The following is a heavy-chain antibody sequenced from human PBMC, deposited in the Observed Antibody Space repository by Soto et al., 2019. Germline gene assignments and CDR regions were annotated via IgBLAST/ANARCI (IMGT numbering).Heavy chain of an antibody. J-gene: IGHJ6*03. D-gene: IGHD3-3*02. V-gene: IGHV1-69*02. Sequence: SVKVSCKASGGTFSSYTISWVRQAPGQGLEWMGRITPILGIANYAQKFQGRVTITADKSTSTAYMELSSLRSEDTAVYYCASPGSHLTRDYYYYYMDVWGKGTTVTVSS. CDR2: ITPILGIA. CDR3: ASPGSHLTRDYYYYYMDV. CDR1: GGTFSSYT.